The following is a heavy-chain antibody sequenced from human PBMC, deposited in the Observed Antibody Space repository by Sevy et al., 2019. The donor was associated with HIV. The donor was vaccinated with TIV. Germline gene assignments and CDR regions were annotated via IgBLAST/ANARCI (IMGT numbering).Heavy chain of an antibody. J-gene: IGHJ4*02. Sequence: GGSLRLSCAASSFDFSIYSMSWVRQAPGKGLEWVSTLCFGCGKINYADSVKGRFTISRDNSKSSVYLQMNNMRVEDTAVYYCAREGCTKPHDYWGQGTLVTVSS. CDR3: AREGCTKPHDY. V-gene: IGHV3-23*01. CDR2: LCFGCGKI. CDR1: SFDFSIYS. D-gene: IGHD2-8*01.